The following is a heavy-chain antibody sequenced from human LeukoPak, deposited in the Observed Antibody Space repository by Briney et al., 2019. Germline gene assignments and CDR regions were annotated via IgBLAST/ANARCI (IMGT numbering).Heavy chain of an antibody. Sequence: SETLSLTCAVYGGSFSGYYWSWIRQPPGKGLEWIGEINHSGSTNYNPSLKSRVTISVDTSKNQFSLKLSSVTAADTAVYYCARQGRRRLLRYFDYWGQGTLVTVSS. J-gene: IGHJ4*02. CDR1: GGSFSGYY. CDR3: ARQGRRRLLRYFDY. D-gene: IGHD3-10*01. CDR2: INHSGST. V-gene: IGHV4-34*01.